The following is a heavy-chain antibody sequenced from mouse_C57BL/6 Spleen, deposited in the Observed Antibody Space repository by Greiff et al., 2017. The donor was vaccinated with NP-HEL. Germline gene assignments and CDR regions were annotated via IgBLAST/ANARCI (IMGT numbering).Heavy chain of an antibody. Sequence: EVQLQQSGPELVKPGASVKISCKASGYTFTDYYMNWVKQSHGKSLEWIGDINPNNGGTSYNQKFKGKATLTVDKSSSTAYMELRSLTSEDSAVYYSAKAYYSNYWYFDVWGTRTTVTVSS. CDR2: INPNNGGT. CDR3: AKAYYSNYWYFDV. J-gene: IGHJ1*03. CDR1: GYTFTDYY. D-gene: IGHD2-5*01. V-gene: IGHV1-26*01.